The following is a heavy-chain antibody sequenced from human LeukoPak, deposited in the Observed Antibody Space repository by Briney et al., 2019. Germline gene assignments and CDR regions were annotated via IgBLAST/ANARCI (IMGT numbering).Heavy chain of an antibody. D-gene: IGHD3-10*01. CDR2: ISAYNGDT. CDR3: ARCHYFGAGKYVRVYSPDY. CDR1: GYTFTSYD. Sequence: GASVKVSCKASGYTFTSYDINWVRQATGQGLGWMGWISAYNGDTNYAQKLQGRVTMTTDTSTSTAYMELGSLRYDDTAVYYCARCHYFGAGKYVRVYSPDYWGQGTQITVSS. J-gene: IGHJ4*02. V-gene: IGHV1-18*01.